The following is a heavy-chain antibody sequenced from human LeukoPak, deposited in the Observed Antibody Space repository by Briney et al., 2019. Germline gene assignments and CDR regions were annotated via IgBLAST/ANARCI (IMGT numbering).Heavy chain of an antibody. V-gene: IGHV3-53*01. D-gene: IGHD1-7*01. J-gene: IGHJ4*02. CDR2: IDNGGIT. CDR3: ARGTFD. Sequence: SGGCLRLSCAASGFSVSNNYMNWVRQAPGKGLEWVSVIDNGGITYYADSVRGRFTISRDNSKNTLYLQMNSLRAEDTAVYFCARGTFDWGQGTLVTVSS. CDR1: GFSVSNNY.